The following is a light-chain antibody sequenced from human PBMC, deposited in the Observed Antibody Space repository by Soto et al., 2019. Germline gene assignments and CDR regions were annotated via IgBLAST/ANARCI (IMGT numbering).Light chain of an antibody. CDR2: DTS. CDR3: HQSIDWPPGT. V-gene: IGKV3-15*01. J-gene: IGKJ1*01. Sequence: EIVVTQSPATLSVSPGERVTLSCRASQSVSSSLAWYQQRPGQAPRLLIYDTSTRAAGISARFSGSGSGTEFTLNISSLQSEDFAVYYCHQSIDWPPGTLAQGTNVDIK. CDR1: QSVSSS.